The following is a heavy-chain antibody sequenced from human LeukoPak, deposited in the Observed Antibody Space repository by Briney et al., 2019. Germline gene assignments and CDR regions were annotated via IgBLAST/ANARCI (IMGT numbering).Heavy chain of an antibody. CDR3: ARDNIWAFDI. CDR2: IRSDGTI. V-gene: IGHV3-48*02. CDR1: GFNFFNFP. J-gene: IGHJ3*02. Sequence: GGSLRLSCEASGFNFFNFPMNWVRKAPGRGLEWVSHIRSDGTITYADSVKGRFTISRDDAKTSVYLQLNSLRDEDTAIYYCARDNIWAFDIWGQGTMVTVSS. D-gene: IGHD3-9*01.